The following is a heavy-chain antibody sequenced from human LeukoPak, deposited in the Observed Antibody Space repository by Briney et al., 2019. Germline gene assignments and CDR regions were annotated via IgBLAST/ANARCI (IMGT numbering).Heavy chain of an antibody. Sequence: GGSLRLSCAASGFTFHDYGMSWVRQSPGKGLEWVSGTNWNGDRKGYADSVKGRFTISRDNAKKSLYLQMNSLRAEDTALYYCARRDYYGPGSPDFWGQGTLDSVSS. CDR2: TNWNGDRK. V-gene: IGHV3-20*04. CDR3: ARRDYYGPGSPDF. J-gene: IGHJ4*02. D-gene: IGHD3-10*01. CDR1: GFTFHDYG.